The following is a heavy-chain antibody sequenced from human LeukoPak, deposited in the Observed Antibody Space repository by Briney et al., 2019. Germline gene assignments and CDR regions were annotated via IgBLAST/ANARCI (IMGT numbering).Heavy chain of an antibody. V-gene: IGHV5-51*01. CDR2: IYPGDSDT. CDR1: GYSFTSYW. CDR3: ARHKYYDFWSGGNYYYYYMDV. D-gene: IGHD3-3*01. Sequence: GESLKSPFKGSGYSFTSYWIGWVRQMPGKGLEWMGIIYPGDSDTRYSPSFQGQVTISADKSISTAYLQWSSLKASDTAMYYCARHKYYDFWSGGNYYYYYMDVWGKGTTVTVSS. J-gene: IGHJ6*03.